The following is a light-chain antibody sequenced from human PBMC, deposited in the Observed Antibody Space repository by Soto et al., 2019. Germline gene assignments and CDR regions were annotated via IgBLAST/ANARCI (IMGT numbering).Light chain of an antibody. Sequence: EIVLTQSPATLSLSPGERATLSCRASQSVSSYFAWYQQKPGQAPRLLLYDASNRATGIPARFSGRGSGTDFTLTISSLEPEDFAVYYCQQRSNWPPLTFGGGTKVEIK. V-gene: IGKV3-11*01. CDR2: DAS. J-gene: IGKJ4*01. CDR3: QQRSNWPPLT. CDR1: QSVSSY.